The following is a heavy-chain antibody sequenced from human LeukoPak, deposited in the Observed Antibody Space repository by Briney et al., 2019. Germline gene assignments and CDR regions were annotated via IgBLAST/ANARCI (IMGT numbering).Heavy chain of an antibody. D-gene: IGHD2-2*01. V-gene: IGHV3-23*01. CDR3: AKVQYQLLSACYFDY. CDR1: GFTFSSYA. CDR2: ISGSGGST. J-gene: IGHJ4*02. Sequence: PGGSLRLSCAASGFTFSSYAMSWVRQAPGKGLEWVSAISGSGGSTYYADSVKGRFTISRDNSKNTLYLQMNSLRAEDTAAYYCAKVQYQLLSACYFDYWGQGTLVTVSS.